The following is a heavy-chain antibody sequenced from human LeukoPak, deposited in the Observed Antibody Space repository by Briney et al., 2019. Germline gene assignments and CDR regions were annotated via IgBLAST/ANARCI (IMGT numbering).Heavy chain of an antibody. CDR3: AKVRHTSGWKSYYFEF. V-gene: IGHV3-23*01. CDR1: GFTFRDYA. J-gene: IGHJ4*02. Sequence: GGSLRLSCVASGFTFRDYAMSWVRQAPGKGLEWVSPISGSSGDTYYADSVKGRFTISRDNSKNTLYLQMNNLRAEDTAIYFCAKVRHTSGWKSYYFEFWGQGTLVTVSS. D-gene: IGHD6-19*01. CDR2: ISGSSGDT.